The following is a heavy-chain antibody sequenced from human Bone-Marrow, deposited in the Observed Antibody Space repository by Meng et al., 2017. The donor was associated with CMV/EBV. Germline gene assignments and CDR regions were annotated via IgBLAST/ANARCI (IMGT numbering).Heavy chain of an antibody. CDR2: IYWDGDK. J-gene: IGHJ4*02. V-gene: IGHV2-5*02. Sequence: QSPVKWFGSALLQPTQALTLTSTFSGFSLNSNGMGVGWIRQPPGKALEWLALIYWDGDKRYSPSLKSRLTITKDTSNNQVVLTMTNMGPVDTATYFCAHRPTEGLFDYWGQGTLVTVSS. CDR1: GFSLNSNGMG. CDR3: AHRPTEGLFDY.